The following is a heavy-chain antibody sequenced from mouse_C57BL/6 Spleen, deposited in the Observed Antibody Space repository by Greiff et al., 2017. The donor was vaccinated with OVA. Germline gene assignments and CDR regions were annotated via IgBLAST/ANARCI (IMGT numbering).Heavy chain of an antibody. CDR3: ARSYYGSPYYFDY. Sequence: VKLVESGPELVKPGASVKISCKASGYAFSSSWMNWVKQRPGKGLEWIGRIYPGDGDTNYNGKFKGKATLTADKSSSTAYMQLSSLTSEDSAVYFCARSYYGSPYYFDYWGQGTTLTVSS. D-gene: IGHD1-1*01. CDR1: GYAFSSSW. V-gene: IGHV1-82*01. CDR2: IYPGDGDT. J-gene: IGHJ2*01.